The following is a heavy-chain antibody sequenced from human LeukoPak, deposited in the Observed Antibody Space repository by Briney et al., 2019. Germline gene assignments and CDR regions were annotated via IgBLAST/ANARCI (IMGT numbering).Heavy chain of an antibody. CDR3: ARGGGQYCSGGSCYYFDY. Sequence: PSETLSLTCTVSGDSISSGDYYWSWIRQPAGKGLEWIGRISGSGSTNYNPSLKSRVTISVDTSKNQFSLKLSSVTAADTAVYYCARGGGQYCSGGSCYYFDYWGQGTLVTVSS. CDR1: GDSISSGDYY. J-gene: IGHJ4*02. D-gene: IGHD2-15*01. V-gene: IGHV4-61*02. CDR2: ISGSGST.